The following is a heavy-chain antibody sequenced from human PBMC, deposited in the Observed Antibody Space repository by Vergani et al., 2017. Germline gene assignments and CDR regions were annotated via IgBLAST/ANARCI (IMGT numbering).Heavy chain of an antibody. Sequence: EVQLVESGGGLVKPGGSLRLSCAASGFTFSSYSMNWVRQAPGKGLEWVSSISSSSSYIYYADSVKGRFTISRDNAKNSLYLQMNSLRAEDTAVYYCAKNRIQLWFGSPFDYWGQGTLVTVSS. CDR3: AKNRIQLWFGSPFDY. CDR1: GFTFSSYS. V-gene: IGHV3-21*01. J-gene: IGHJ4*02. CDR2: ISSSSSYI. D-gene: IGHD5-18*01.